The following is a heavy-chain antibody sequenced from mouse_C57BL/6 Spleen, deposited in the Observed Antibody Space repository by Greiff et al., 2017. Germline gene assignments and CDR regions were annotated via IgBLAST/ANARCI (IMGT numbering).Heavy chain of an antibody. D-gene: IGHD1-1*01. Sequence: EVKLQESGPGLVKPSQSLSLTCSVTGYSITSGYYWNWIRQFPGNKLEWMGYISYDGSNNYNPSLKNRISITRYTSKNQFFLKLNSVTTEDTATYYCARDQYYGSSPFAYWGQGTLVTVSA. CDR1: GYSITSGYY. J-gene: IGHJ3*01. V-gene: IGHV3-6*01. CDR3: ARDQYYGSSPFAY. CDR2: ISYDGSN.